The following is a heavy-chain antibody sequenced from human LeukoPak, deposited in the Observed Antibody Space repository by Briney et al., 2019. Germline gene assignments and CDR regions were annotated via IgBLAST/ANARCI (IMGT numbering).Heavy chain of an antibody. CDR3: ARDARHYDLLTGYQRGVFDP. D-gene: IGHD3/OR15-3a*01. CDR2: ISSSSSYI. Sequence: GGSLRLSCAASGFTFSSYEMNWVRQAPGKGLEWVSSISSSSSYIYYADSVKGRFTISRDNAKNSLYLQMNSLRAEDTAVYYCARDARHYDLLTGYQRGVFDPWGQGTLVIVSP. V-gene: IGHV3-21*04. CDR1: GFTFSSYE. J-gene: IGHJ5*02.